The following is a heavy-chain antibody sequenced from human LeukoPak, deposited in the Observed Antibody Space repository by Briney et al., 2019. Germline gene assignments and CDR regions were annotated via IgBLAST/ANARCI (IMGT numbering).Heavy chain of an antibody. V-gene: IGHV1-2*02. CDR3: ARGQLWGYTPKDY. D-gene: IGHD2-21*01. Sequence: GSVKVSFKASGYTFTDHYIHWVRQAPGQGLHWMGWINPNSGGTNYAQKFQGRVAMTRDTSISTAYMELSRLRSDDTAVYYCARGQLWGYTPKDYWGQGTLVTVSS. J-gene: IGHJ4*02. CDR1: GYTFTDHY. CDR2: INPNSGGT.